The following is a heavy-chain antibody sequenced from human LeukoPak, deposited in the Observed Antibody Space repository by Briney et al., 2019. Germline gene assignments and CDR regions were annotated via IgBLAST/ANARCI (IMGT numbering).Heavy chain of an antibody. CDR1: GFTFSSYG. J-gene: IGHJ3*02. Sequence: GGSLRPSCAASGFTFSSYGVHWVRQAPGKGLEWVAFIRYDGSNKYYADSVKGRFTISRDNSKNTLYLQMNSLRAEDTAAYYCAKEDSSSDDAFDIWGQGTMVTVSS. CDR2: IRYDGSNK. V-gene: IGHV3-30*02. D-gene: IGHD6-6*01. CDR3: AKEDSSSDDAFDI.